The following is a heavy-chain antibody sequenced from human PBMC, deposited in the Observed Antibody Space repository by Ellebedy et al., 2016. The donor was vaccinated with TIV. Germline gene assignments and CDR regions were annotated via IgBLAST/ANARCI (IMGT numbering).Heavy chain of an antibody. Sequence: ESLKISXAASGFTFSSYAMSWVRQAPGRRLEWVSAISGSGGSTHYVDSVRGRFTISRDNSKNTLYLQMTSLRAEDTAVYYCAKAPTAIFAHFYYYYYYMDVWGKGTTVTVPS. D-gene: IGHD2-21*02. CDR1: GFTFSSYA. CDR2: ISGSGGST. J-gene: IGHJ6*03. V-gene: IGHV3-23*01. CDR3: AKAPTAIFAHFYYYYYYMDV.